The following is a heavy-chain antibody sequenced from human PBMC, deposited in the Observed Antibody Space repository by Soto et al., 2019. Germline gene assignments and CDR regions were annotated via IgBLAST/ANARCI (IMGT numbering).Heavy chain of an antibody. CDR1: EFSFSSYG. Sequence: QVHLVGSGGGVVQPGRSLRLSCGASEFSFSSYGMHWVRQTPDKGLEWVAAISSDASEKFYSDSVKGRFTVSRDNFKNTLYLQMNSLSDDDTAMYYCAKTPERGKWYFGLWGRGTQVTVSS. J-gene: IGHJ2*01. V-gene: IGHV3-30*18. D-gene: IGHD1-26*01. CDR3: AKTPERGKWYFGL. CDR2: ISSDASEK.